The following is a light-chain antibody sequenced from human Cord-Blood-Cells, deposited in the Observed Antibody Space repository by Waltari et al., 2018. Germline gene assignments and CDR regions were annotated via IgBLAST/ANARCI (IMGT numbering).Light chain of an antibody. Sequence: DIQMTQSPSTLSASVGARVTITCRASQSISSWLAWYQQKPGKAPKLLIYKASSLESGGPSRFSGSGSGTEVTLTISSLQPDDFATYYCQQYNSYSITFGQGTRLEIK. J-gene: IGKJ5*01. CDR2: KAS. CDR3: QQYNSYSIT. V-gene: IGKV1-5*03. CDR1: QSISSW.